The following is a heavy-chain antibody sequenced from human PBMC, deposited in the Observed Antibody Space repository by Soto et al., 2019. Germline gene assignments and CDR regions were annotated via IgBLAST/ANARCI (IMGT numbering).Heavy chain of an antibody. D-gene: IGHD1-26*01. CDR1: GSSLSTSGVG. Sequence: SGPTLVNPTQTLTLTCTFSGSSLSTSGVGVGWIRQPPGKTLEWLALIYWDDDKRYSPSLKSRLTITKDTSEDQVVLTMTHMDPVDTATYYCVHRAVYSGSYWDGGYFDYWGQGTLVTVSS. CDR3: VHRAVYSGSYWDGGYFDY. J-gene: IGHJ4*02. V-gene: IGHV2-5*02. CDR2: IYWDDDK.